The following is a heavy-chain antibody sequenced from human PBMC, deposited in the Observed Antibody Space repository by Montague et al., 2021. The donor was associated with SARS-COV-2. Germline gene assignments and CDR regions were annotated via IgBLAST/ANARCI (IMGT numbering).Heavy chain of an antibody. CDR3: ARVGPPTYYYGPGSYYTSASWFDP. Sequence: SETLSLTCAVYGGSFSGYYWSWIRQPPGKGLEWIGEINHSGSTNYNPSLKSRVTISVDTSKNQFSLKLSSVTAADTAVYYCARVGPPTYYYGPGSYYTSASWFDPWGQGTLVTVSS. D-gene: IGHD3-10*01. CDR1: GGSFSGYY. V-gene: IGHV4-34*01. CDR2: INHSGST. J-gene: IGHJ5*02.